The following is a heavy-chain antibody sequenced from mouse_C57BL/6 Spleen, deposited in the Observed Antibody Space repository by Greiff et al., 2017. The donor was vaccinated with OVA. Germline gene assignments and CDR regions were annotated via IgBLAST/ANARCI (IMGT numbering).Heavy chain of an antibody. D-gene: IGHD1-1*01. Sequence: VMLVESGAELVKPGASVKISCKASGYAFSSYWMNWVKQRPGKGLEWIGQIYPGDGDTNYNGKFKGKATLTADKSSSTAYMQLSSLTSEDSAVYFCARSLLRSVAYWGQGTLVTVSA. CDR3: ARSLLRSVAY. J-gene: IGHJ3*01. CDR1: GYAFSSYW. CDR2: IYPGDGDT. V-gene: IGHV1-80*01.